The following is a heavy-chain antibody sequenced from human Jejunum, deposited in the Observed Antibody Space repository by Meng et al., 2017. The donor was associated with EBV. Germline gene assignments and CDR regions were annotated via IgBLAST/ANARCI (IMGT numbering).Heavy chain of an antibody. V-gene: IGHV4-59*01. CDR1: GVSISGSY. J-gene: IGHJ4*02. D-gene: IGHD6-13*01. CDR3: AREIPAAGKFDS. CDR2: VYYTGGT. Sequence: VQRQGPVPGLVKPSETLSLTCTVSGVSISGSYWNWNRQSPGKGLEWIGYVYYTGGTNSNPTLRGRVTLSVHTAKNQFSLNLISVTAADTAVYFCAREIPAAGKFDSWGQGALVTVSS.